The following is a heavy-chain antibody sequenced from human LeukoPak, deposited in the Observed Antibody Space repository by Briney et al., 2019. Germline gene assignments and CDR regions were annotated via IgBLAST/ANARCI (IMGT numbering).Heavy chain of an antibody. CDR1: GGSISSSSYY. J-gene: IGHJ4*02. V-gene: IGHV4-39*01. D-gene: IGHD5-18*01. Sequence: KPSETLSLTCTVSGGSISSSSYYWGWIRQPPGKGLEWIGSIYYTGSTYYNPSLKSRVTISVDTSKNQFSLKLSSVTAADTAVYYCARQVGYSYGNYYFDYGGQGPLVTVSS. CDR3: ARQVGYSYGNYYFDY. CDR2: IYYTGST.